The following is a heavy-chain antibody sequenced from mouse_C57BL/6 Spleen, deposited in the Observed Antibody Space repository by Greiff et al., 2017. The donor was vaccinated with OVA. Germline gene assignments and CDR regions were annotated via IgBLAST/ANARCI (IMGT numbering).Heavy chain of an antibody. CDR3: ARHWDSSGWAY. V-gene: IGHV1-55*01. CDR2: IYPGSGST. D-gene: IGHD3-2*02. J-gene: IGHJ3*01. Sequence: QVHVKQPGAELVKPGASVKMSCKASGYTFTSYWITWVKQRPGQGLEWIGDIYPGSGSTNYNEKFKSKATLTVDTSSSTAYMQLSSLTSEDSAVYYCARHWDSSGWAYWGQGTLVTVSA. CDR1: GYTFTSYW.